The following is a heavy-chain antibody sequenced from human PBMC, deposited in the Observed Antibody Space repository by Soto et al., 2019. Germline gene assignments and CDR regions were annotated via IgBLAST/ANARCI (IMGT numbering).Heavy chain of an antibody. Sequence: SGPTLVNPTQTLTLTCTFSGFSLSNSGVGVGWIRQPPGKALEWLALIYWNDDKRYSPSLKSRLTITKDTYKNQLVLTMTNLDPVDTATYYCAHRSDRYSSWLGHWFYPWGQGTLVTVSS. CDR2: IYWNDDK. CDR1: GFSLSNSGVG. V-gene: IGHV2-5*01. CDR3: AHRSDRYSSWLGHWFYP. J-gene: IGHJ5*02. D-gene: IGHD6-13*01.